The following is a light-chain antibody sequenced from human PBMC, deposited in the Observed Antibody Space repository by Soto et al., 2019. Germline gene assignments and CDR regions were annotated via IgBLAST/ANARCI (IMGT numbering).Light chain of an antibody. Sequence: DIQMTQSPSTLSVSVGDRVTITCRASQTISSCLAWYQQKPGKAPKLLIYKECTLKSGVQSRFSVSRYVTEFNLTLSSLQPDDFATYDGHHYSSYSGTFGGGNKVEIK. J-gene: IGKJ4*02. CDR1: QTISSC. CDR3: HHYSSYSGT. V-gene: IGKV1-5*03. CDR2: KEC.